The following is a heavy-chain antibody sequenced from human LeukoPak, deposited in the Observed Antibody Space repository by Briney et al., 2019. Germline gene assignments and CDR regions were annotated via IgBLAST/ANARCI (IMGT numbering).Heavy chain of an antibody. V-gene: IGHV3-53*01. J-gene: IGHJ4*02. CDR3: ARDRGGYSYGYDY. CDR1: GFTVSSNY. D-gene: IGHD5-18*01. CDR2: IYSGGST. Sequence: PGGSLRLSCAASGFTVSSNYMSWVRQAPGKGLEWVSVIYSGGSTYYADSVKGRFTISRDNSKNTLDLQMNSLRAEDTAVYYCARDRGGYSYGYDYWGQGTLVTVSS.